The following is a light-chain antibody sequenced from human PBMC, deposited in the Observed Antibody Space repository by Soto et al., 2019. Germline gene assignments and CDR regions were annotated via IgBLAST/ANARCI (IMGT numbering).Light chain of an antibody. Sequence: LVMTQSPLSLPVTPGEPASISCRSSQSLLHSNGYTYLDWYLQKPGQSPQLLIYWGSNRASGVPDRFSGSGSGTDFTLKISRVEAEDVGVYYCMQALQTPLTFGPGTKVDIK. CDR1: QSLLHSNGYTY. J-gene: IGKJ3*01. V-gene: IGKV2-28*01. CDR3: MQALQTPLT. CDR2: WGS.